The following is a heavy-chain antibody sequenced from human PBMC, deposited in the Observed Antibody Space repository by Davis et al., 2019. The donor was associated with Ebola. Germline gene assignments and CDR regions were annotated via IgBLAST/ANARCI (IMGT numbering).Heavy chain of an antibody. D-gene: IGHD5-24*01. J-gene: IGHJ4*02. CDR3: GRGWLQSGIGS. V-gene: IGHV6-1*01. CDR1: GHSVSSSSTG. CDR2: TFYGSKWNS. Sequence: PSETLSLTCDISGHSVSSSSTGWNWIRQSPSRGLEWLGRTFYGSKWNSDYAVPVKSRITINADTSKNQFSLQLNSVTPEDTAVYYCGRGWLQSGIGSWGQGTLVTVSS.